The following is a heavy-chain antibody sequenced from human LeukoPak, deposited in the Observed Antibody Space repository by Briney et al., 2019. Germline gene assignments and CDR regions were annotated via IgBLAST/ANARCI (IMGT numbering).Heavy chain of an antibody. V-gene: IGHV1-2*02. D-gene: IGHD2-15*01. Sequence: ASVKVSCKASGYSFTNYGFNWVRQAPGQGLEWMGWINPNSGGTNYAQKFQGRVTMTRDTSISTAYMELSRLRSDDTAVYYCARWGYCSGGSCYATDRFYDYWGQGTLVTVSS. CDR3: ARWGYCSGGSCYATDRFYDY. CDR1: GYSFTNYG. J-gene: IGHJ4*02. CDR2: INPNSGGT.